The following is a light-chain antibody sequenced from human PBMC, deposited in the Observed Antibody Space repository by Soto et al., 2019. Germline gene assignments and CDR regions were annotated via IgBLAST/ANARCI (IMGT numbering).Light chain of an antibody. CDR1: QSISSW. V-gene: IGKV1-5*01. CDR3: QQYKSYST. Sequence: DIQRTQSPSTLSGSVGDRFTITCRASQSISSWLAWYQQKPGKAPKLLIYDASSLESGVPSRFRGSGSGTDFTLTISSLQPDDFATYYCQQYKSYSTFGQGTKV. CDR2: DAS. J-gene: IGKJ1*01.